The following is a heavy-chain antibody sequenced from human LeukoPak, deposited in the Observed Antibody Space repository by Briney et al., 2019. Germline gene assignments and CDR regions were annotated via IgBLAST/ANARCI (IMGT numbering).Heavy chain of an antibody. CDR1: GGSFSGYY. V-gene: IGHV4-34*01. CDR2: INHSGST. D-gene: IGHD6-6*01. CDR3: ARVLSSSPADY. J-gene: IGHJ4*02. Sequence: PSETLSLTSAVCGGSFSGYYWSWIRQPPGKGLEWIGEINHSGSTNYNPSLKSRVTISVDTSKNQFSLKLSSVTAADTAVYYCARVLSSSPADYWGQGTLATVSS.